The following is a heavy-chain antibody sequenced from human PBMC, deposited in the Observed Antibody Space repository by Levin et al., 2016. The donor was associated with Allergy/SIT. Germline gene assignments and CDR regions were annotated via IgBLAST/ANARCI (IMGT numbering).Heavy chain of an antibody. CDR3: AKDLNFLIYYGSGTYYGRPTSYFYGMDV. D-gene: IGHD3-10*01. Sequence: GESLKISCAASGFTFSSYGMHWVRQAPGKGLEWVAVIWYDGSNKYYADSVKGRFTISRDNSKNTLYLQMNSLRPEDTAIYYCAKDLNFLIYYGSGTYYGRPTSYFYGMDVWGQGTTVTVSS. J-gene: IGHJ6*02. CDR1: GFTFSSYG. CDR2: IWYDGSNK. V-gene: IGHV3-30*02.